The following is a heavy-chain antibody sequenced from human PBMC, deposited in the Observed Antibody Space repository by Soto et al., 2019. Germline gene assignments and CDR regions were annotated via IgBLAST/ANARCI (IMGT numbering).Heavy chain of an antibody. CDR1: GYTLTELS. Sequence: ASVKVSCKVSGYTLTELSMHWVRQAPGKGLEWMRGFDPEDGETIYAQKFQGRVTMTEDTSTDTAYMELSSLRSEDTAVYYCATVSSGYSGYEPFDYWGQGTLVTVSS. CDR3: ATVSSGYSGYEPFDY. J-gene: IGHJ4*02. CDR2: FDPEDGET. D-gene: IGHD5-12*01. V-gene: IGHV1-24*01.